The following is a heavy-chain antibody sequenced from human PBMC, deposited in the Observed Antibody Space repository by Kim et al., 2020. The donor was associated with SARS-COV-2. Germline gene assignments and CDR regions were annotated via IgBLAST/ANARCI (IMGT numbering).Heavy chain of an antibody. V-gene: IGHV3-30-3*01. J-gene: IGHJ4*02. CDR1: GFTFSSYA. D-gene: IGHD2-15*01. CDR2: ISDDGSNK. Sequence: GGSLRLSCAASGFTFSSYAMHWVRQAPGKGLEWVAVISDDGSNKYYADSVKGRFTISRDNSKNTLYLQMNSLRAEDTAVYYCARDRRDLIVVVVAATPDYWGQGTLVTVSS. CDR3: ARDRRDLIVVVVAATPDY.